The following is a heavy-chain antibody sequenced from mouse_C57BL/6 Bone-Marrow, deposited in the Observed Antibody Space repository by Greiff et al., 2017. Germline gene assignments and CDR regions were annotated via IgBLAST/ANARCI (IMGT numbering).Heavy chain of an antibody. Sequence: QVQLKQPGAELVRPGPSVKLSCKASGYTFTSYWMHWVKQRPGQGLEWIGVIDPSDSYTNYNQKFKGKATLTVDTSSSTAYMQLSSLTSEDSAVYYCARSSLLLLRLQYYAMDYWGQGTSVTVSS. V-gene: IGHV1-59*01. D-gene: IGHD3-2*02. CDR1: GYTFTSYW. J-gene: IGHJ4*01. CDR3: ARSSLLLLRLQYYAMDY. CDR2: IDPSDSYT.